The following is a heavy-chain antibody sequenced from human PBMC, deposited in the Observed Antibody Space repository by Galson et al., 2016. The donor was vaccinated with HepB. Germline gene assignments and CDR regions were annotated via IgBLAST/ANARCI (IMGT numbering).Heavy chain of an antibody. Sequence: SETLSLTCTVSGGSISTDYWTWIRQAPGRGLEWIGYVFHNGRTDYNPSLKSRVTITVDTSKKQFSLKVSSVTAADTAVYYCARDVGYYGPDNYESYYYIMDVWGRGALVTVSS. CDR1: GGSISTDY. J-gene: IGHJ6*02. D-gene: IGHD3-10*01. V-gene: IGHV4-59*01. CDR3: ARDVGYYGPDNYESYYYIMDV. CDR2: VFHNGRT.